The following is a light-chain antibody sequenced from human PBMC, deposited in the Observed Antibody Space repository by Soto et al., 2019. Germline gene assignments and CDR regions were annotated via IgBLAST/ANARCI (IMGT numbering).Light chain of an antibody. CDR1: QSISSY. CDR2: AAS. J-gene: IGKJ1*01. CDR3: QQSYSTPRGT. V-gene: IGKV1-39*01. Sequence: DIQMTQSPSSLSASVGDRVTITCQASQSISSYLNWYQQKPGKAPKLLIYAASSLQSGVPSRFSGSGSGTDFALTISSLQPEDFATYYCQQSYSTPRGTFGQGTKV.